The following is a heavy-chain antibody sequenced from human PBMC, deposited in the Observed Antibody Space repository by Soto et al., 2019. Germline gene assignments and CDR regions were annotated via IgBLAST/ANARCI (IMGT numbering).Heavy chain of an antibody. V-gene: IGHV4-30-4*01. CDR1: GGSISSGDYY. D-gene: IGHD6-13*01. CDR3: ARTPSIAAAGLYYFDY. CDR2: IYYSGST. J-gene: IGHJ4*02. Sequence: SETLSLTCTVSGGSISSGDYYWSWIRQPPGKGLEWIGYIYYSGSTYYNPSLKSRVTISVGTSKNQFSLKLSSVTAADTAVYYCARTPSIAAAGLYYFDYWGQGTLVTVSS.